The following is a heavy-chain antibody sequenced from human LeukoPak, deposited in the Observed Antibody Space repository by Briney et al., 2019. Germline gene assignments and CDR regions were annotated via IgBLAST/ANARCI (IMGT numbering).Heavy chain of an antibody. J-gene: IGHJ4*02. V-gene: IGHV3-30*02. CDR1: GFTFSSYG. D-gene: IGHD6-13*01. CDR2: IRYDGSNK. CDR3: ARRSSSWYPYEDYFDY. Sequence: GGSLRLSCAASGFTFSSYGMHWVRQAPGKGLEWVAFIRYDGSNKYYADSVKGRFTISRDNSKNTLYLHVNSLRPEDTAVYYCARRSSSWYPYEDYFDYWGQGTLVTVSS.